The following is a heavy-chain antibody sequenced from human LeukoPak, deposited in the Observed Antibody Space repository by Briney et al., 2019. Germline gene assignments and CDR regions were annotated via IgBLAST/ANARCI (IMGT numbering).Heavy chain of an antibody. D-gene: IGHD2-2*01. CDR1: GFTFSNAW. CDR2: IKSKTDGGTT. V-gene: IGHV3-15*01. J-gene: IGHJ4*02. Sequence: PGGSLRLTCAASGFTFSNAWMSWVRQAPGKGLEWVGRIKSKTDGGTTDYAAPVKGRFTISRDDSKNTLYLQMNSLKTEDTAVYYCTTSRVPAAMLFDYWGQGTLVTVSS. CDR3: TTSRVPAAMLFDY.